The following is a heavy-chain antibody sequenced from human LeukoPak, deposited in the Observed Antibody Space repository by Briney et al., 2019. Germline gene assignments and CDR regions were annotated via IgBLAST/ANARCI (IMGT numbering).Heavy chain of an antibody. J-gene: IGHJ3*02. CDR1: GGPFSGCY. CDR2: INHSGST. Sequence: SETLSLTCAVYGGPFSGCYWSWIRQPPGKGLEWIGEINHSGSTNYNPSLKSRVTISVDTPRNQFSLQLTSVTAADTAVYYCARRLDIWGQGTMVTVSS. CDR3: ARRLDI. V-gene: IGHV4-34*01.